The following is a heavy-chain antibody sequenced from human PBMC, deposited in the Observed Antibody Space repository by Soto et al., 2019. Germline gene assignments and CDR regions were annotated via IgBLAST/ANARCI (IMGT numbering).Heavy chain of an antibody. V-gene: IGHV3-30*18. CDR3: AKDLGPYDAFDI. Sequence: GGSLRLSCAASGFTFSSYGMHWVRQAPGKGLEWVAVISYDGSNKYYADSVKGRFTISRDNSKNTLYLQMNSLRAEDTAVYYCAKDLGPYDAFDIWGQGTMVTVSS. CDR2: ISYDGSNK. CDR1: GFTFSSYG. J-gene: IGHJ3*02.